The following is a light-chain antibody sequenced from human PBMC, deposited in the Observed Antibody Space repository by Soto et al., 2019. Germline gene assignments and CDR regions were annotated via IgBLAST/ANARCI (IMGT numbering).Light chain of an antibody. CDR3: LHYLIYPWT. Sequence: AVQMTQSPSSLSASVGDRVTITCRASQDIRNGLGWYQQKPGKAPELLIYAASSLQSGVPSRFSGSASGTDLTLTISSVQSEDFEPYFCLHYLIYPWTFGQGTKVEI. V-gene: IGKV1-6*01. J-gene: IGKJ1*01. CDR1: QDIRNG. CDR2: AAS.